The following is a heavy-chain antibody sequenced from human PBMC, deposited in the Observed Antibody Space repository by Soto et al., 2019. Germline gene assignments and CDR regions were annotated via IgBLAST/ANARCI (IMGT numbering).Heavy chain of an antibody. D-gene: IGHD3-10*01. CDR3: ARHEDDGSGSYYSQPLLY. CDR1: GGSISSYY. CDR2: IYYSGST. Sequence: SETLSLTCTVSGGSISSYYWSWIRQPPGKGLEWIGYIYYSGSTNYNPSLKSRVTISVDTSKNQFSLKLSSVTAADTAVYYCARHEDDGSGSYYSQPLLYWGQGTLVTVS. J-gene: IGHJ4*02. V-gene: IGHV4-59*08.